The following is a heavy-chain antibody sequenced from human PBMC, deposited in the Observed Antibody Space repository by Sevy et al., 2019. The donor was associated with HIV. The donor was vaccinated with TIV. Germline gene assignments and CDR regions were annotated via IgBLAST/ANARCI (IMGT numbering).Heavy chain of an antibody. J-gene: IGHJ4*02. V-gene: IGHV3-15*01. CDR3: TTDLGFYSAK. CDR2: IKRETDGGAA. CDR1: GITFSSAW. Sequence: GGSLRLSCAASGITFSSAWMSWVRLVPGKGLEWLGRIKRETDGGAADYAAAVKGRFTISRDDSKETLYLQLNSLKTGDTAGYYCTTDLGFYSAKWGQGTLVTVSS. D-gene: IGHD4-4*01.